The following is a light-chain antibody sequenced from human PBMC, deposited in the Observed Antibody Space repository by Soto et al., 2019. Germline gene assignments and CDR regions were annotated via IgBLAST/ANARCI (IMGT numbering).Light chain of an antibody. CDR1: QSISSW. Sequence: DIQMTPSPSTLSASVVDRVTITCRASQSISSWLAWYQQKPGKAPKLLIYKASTLKSGVPSRFSGSGSGTQFTLTINGLQPDDFATYYCQQYDNYKPLTFGGGTKVDIK. CDR3: QQYDNYKPLT. V-gene: IGKV1-5*03. CDR2: KAS. J-gene: IGKJ4*01.